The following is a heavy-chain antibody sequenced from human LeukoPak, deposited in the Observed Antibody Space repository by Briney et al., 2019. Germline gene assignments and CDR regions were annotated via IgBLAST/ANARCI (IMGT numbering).Heavy chain of an antibody. V-gene: IGHV1-46*01. D-gene: IGHD3-16*01. CDR3: ARGPALGDGMDV. CDR2: INPSGGST. Sequence: ASVKVSRKASGYTFTSYYMHWVRQAPGQGLEWMGIINPSGGSTSYAQKFQGRVTMTRDTSTSTVYMELSSLRSEDTAVYYSARGPALGDGMDVWGQGTTVTVSS. CDR1: GYTFTSYY. J-gene: IGHJ6*02.